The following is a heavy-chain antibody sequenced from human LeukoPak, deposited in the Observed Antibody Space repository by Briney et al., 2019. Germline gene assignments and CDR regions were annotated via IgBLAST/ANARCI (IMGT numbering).Heavy chain of an antibody. J-gene: IGHJ4*02. D-gene: IGHD1-7*01. V-gene: IGHV3-9*01. Sequence: SLRLSCAASGFTFDDYAMHWVRQAPGKGLEWVSGISWNSGSIGYADSVKGRFTISRDNAKNSLYLQMNSLRAEDTALYYGAXDIHWNYDAGSSCDYWGQGTLVTVSS. CDR3: AXDIHWNYDAGSSCDY. CDR2: ISWNSGSI. CDR1: GFTFDDYA.